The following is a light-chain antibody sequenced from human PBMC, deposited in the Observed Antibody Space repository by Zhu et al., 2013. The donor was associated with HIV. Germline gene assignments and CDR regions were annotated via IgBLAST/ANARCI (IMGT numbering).Light chain of an antibody. CDR2: TTS. CDR1: QDVRSA. V-gene: IGKV1-12*01. J-gene: IGKJ1*01. CDR3: QQATNFPRT. Sequence: DIQMTQSPSSVSASVGDRVTITCQASQDVRSALGWYQQKPGRAPTLLIYTTSNLFLGVPSRFSASVSGTDFTLSISDLQPEDSATYYCQQATNFPRTFGLGTKVEV.